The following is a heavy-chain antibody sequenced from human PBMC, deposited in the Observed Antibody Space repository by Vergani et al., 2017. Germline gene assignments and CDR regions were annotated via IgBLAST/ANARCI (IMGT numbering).Heavy chain of an antibody. J-gene: IGHJ6*02. Sequence: EVQLVESGGGIVKPGGSLRLSCVASGFSFRNAWMNWVRRTPGKGLEWVGRIKSTFDRGTTDYAAAVKGCITISRDDSKNTLFLQMNGLKTEDIGVYYCTTDPRYCGDGSCCGLRDHHYYGMDVWGQGTMVTVSS. CDR1: GFSFRNAW. V-gene: IGHV3-15*07. CDR2: IKSTFDRGTT. D-gene: IGHD2-21*01. CDR3: TTDPRYCGDGSCCGLRDHHYYGMDV.